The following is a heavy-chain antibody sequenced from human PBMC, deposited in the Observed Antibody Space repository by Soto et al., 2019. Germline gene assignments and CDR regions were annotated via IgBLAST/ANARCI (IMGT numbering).Heavy chain of an antibody. CDR3: TRDNNWSYDY. CDR1: GFTFSSHW. Sequence: EVQLVESGGGLVQPGGSLRLSCAASGFTFSSHWMHWVRQAPGKGLVWVSHIGPSGSGTRDADSVQGRFTISRDNARNTLYLQLTSLRDEDTAVSYCTRDNNWSYDYWGQGILVTVSS. D-gene: IGHD1-1*01. J-gene: IGHJ4*02. V-gene: IGHV3-74*01. CDR2: IGPSGSGT.